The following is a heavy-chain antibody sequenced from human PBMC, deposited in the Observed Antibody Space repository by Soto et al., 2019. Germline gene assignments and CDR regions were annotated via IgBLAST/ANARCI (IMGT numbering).Heavy chain of an antibody. J-gene: IGHJ3*01. CDR1: GFTFSSYS. CDR2: MSSGSDYI. Sequence: EVQLVESGGGLVKPGGSLRLSCAASGFTFSSYSMNWVRQGPGKGLEWVSSMSSGSDYIFYADSVKGRFTTSKDNAKNSLFLQMNSLTAEDTAVYYCARSPVGDAFNVWGQGTVVTVSS. CDR3: ARSPVGDAFNV. V-gene: IGHV3-21*01.